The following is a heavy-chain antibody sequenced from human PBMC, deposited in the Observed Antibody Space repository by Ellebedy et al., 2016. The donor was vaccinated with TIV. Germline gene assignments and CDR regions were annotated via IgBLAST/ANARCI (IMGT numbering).Heavy chain of an antibody. CDR1: GGSISSSY. J-gene: IGHJ6*02. V-gene: IGHV4-59*12. Sequence: SETLSLTCTVSGGSISSSYWSWIRQPPGKGLEWIGYIYYSGSTYYNPSLKSLVTISVDTSKNQFSLKLSSVTAADTAVYYCARLVRAPYYYGMDVWGQGTTVTVSS. CDR3: ARLVRAPYYYGMDV. CDR2: IYYSGST. D-gene: IGHD1-26*01.